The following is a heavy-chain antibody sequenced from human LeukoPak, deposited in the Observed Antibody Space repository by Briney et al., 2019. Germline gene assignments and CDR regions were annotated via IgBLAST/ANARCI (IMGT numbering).Heavy chain of an antibody. Sequence: SETLSLTCTVSAGSLSGNYWSWIRQPPGKGLEGIGYISDRGTARYNPSLKSRVTISVDTTKNQFSLKMTSVTTADTAIYYCARGGDGYNSPLHDWGQGTLVIVSS. J-gene: IGHJ4*02. V-gene: IGHV4-59*01. D-gene: IGHD5-24*01. CDR1: AGSLSGNY. CDR3: ARGGDGYNSPLHD. CDR2: ISDRGTA.